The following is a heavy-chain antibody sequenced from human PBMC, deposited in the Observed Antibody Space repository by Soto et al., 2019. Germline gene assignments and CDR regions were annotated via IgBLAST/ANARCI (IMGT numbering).Heavy chain of an antibody. CDR1: GYSFTSYW. V-gene: IGHV5-10-1*01. Sequence: GESLKISCKGSGYSFTSYWISWVRQMPGKGLEWMGRIDPSDSYTNYSPSFQGHVTISADKSISTAYLQWSSLKASNTAMYYCAIPLEPTDAIQLVQYGMDVWGQGTTVTVSS. D-gene: IGHD1-1*01. CDR3: AIPLEPTDAIQLVQYGMDV. CDR2: IDPSDSYT. J-gene: IGHJ6*02.